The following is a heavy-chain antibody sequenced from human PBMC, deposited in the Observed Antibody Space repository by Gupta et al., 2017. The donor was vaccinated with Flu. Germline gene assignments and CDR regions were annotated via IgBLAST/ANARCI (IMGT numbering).Heavy chain of an antibody. Sequence: EVQLVESGGGLVEPGGSLRLSCAASGFTFIDAYMNWVRQAPGKGLEWVGRLKSHADGGTTDYGAPVKGRFTISRDDSKNMLFLQMRSLQTEDTAMYFCTTDSSGGITFDIWGQGTMVTVSS. CDR1: GFTFIDAY. CDR3: TTDSSGGITFDI. V-gene: IGHV3-15*01. J-gene: IGHJ3*02. CDR2: LKSHADGGTT. D-gene: IGHD3-16*01.